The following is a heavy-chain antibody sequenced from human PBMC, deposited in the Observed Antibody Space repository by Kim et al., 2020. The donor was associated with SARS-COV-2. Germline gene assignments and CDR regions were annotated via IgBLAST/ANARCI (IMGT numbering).Heavy chain of an antibody. Sequence: STYKATSVKGRFTTSRDTSKNSLSLQMNSLRTEDTALYYCARGWLGYFDYWGQGTLVTVSS. CDR3: ARGWLGYFDY. V-gene: IGHV3-43*01. CDR2: ST. D-gene: IGHD6-19*01. J-gene: IGHJ4*02.